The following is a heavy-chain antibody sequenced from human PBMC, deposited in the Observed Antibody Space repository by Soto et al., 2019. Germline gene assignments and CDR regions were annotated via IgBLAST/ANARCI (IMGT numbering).Heavy chain of an antibody. CDR1: GFTFSDYY. CDR3: ARDRGNWFDP. V-gene: IGHV3-11*06. CDR2: ITGSSSYT. J-gene: IGHJ5*02. Sequence: GGSLRLSCAASGFTFSDYYMSWIRQAPGKGLEWASYITGSSSYTNYADSVKGRFTISRDNAKNTLYLQMNSLRAEDTAVYYCARDRGNWFDPWGQGTLVTVSS.